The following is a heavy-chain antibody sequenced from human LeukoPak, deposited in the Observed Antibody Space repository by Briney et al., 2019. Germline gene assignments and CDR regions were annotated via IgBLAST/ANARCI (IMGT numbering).Heavy chain of an antibody. CDR1: GFTFSSYA. D-gene: IGHD3-9*01. CDR2: ISYDGSNK. J-gene: IGHJ4*02. V-gene: IGHV3-30-3*01. Sequence: PAGSLRLSCAASGFTFSSYAMHWVRQAPGKGLEWVAVISYDGSNKYYADSVKGRFTISRDNSKNTLYLQMNSLRAEDTAVYYCARDYDILTGYDWGQGTLVTVSS. CDR3: ARDYDILTGYD.